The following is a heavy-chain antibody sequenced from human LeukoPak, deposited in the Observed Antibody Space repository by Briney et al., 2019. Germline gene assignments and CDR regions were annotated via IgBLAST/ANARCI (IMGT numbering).Heavy chain of an antibody. V-gene: IGHV4-30-4*08. D-gene: IGHD2-2*01. CDR2: TYYSGST. CDR3: AREIVVVPDSSGWFDP. CDR1: GGSISSGDYY. J-gene: IGHJ5*02. Sequence: SETLSLTCTVSGGSISSGDYYWSWIRQPPGKGLEWIGYTYYSGSTYYNPSLKSRVTISVDTSKNQFSLKLSSETAADTAVYYCAREIVVVPDSSGWFDPWGQGTLVTVSS.